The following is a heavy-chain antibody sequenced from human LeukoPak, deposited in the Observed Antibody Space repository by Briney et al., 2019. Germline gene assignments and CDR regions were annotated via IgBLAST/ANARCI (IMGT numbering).Heavy chain of an antibody. CDR2: ISSGSTNI. V-gene: IGHV3-21*01. D-gene: IGHD3-16*02. CDR1: GFTFSRYS. Sequence: GGSLRLSCAASGFTFSRYSMNWVRQAPGKGLEWVSHISSGSTNIFYAESVKGRFTISRDNAKKSLYLQMNSLRAEDTAVYYCAKDTDYDYVWGSYRPRSFDYWGQGTLVTVSS. J-gene: IGHJ4*02. CDR3: AKDTDYDYVWGSYRPRSFDY.